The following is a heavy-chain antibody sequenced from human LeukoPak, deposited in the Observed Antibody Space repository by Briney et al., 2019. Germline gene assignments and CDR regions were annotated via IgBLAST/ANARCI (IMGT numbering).Heavy chain of an antibody. J-gene: IGHJ4*02. D-gene: IGHD6-19*01. CDR3: TRGVRYSSAWDFDC. V-gene: IGHV1-18*01. CDR1: GYTFTSYG. Sequence: ASVKVSCKASGYTFTSYGISWVRQAPGQGLEWMGWISAYNGNTNYAQKLQGRVTMTTDTSTSTAYMELRSLRSDDTAVYYCTRGVRYSSAWDFDCWGQGTLVTVSS. CDR2: ISAYNGNT.